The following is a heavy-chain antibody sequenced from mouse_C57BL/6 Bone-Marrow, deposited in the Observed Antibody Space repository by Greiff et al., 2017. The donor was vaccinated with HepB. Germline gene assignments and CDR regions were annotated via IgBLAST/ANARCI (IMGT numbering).Heavy chain of an antibody. CDR2: IDPSDSYT. V-gene: IGHV1-69*01. CDR3: AREGGFPFAY. J-gene: IGHJ3*01. CDR1: GYTFTSYW. Sequence: VQLQQPGAELVMPGASVKLSCKASGYTFTSYWIHWVKQRPGQGLEWIGEIDPSDSYTNYNQKFKGKSTLTVDKSSSTAYMQLSSLTSEDSAVYYCAREGGFPFAYWGQGTLVTVSA.